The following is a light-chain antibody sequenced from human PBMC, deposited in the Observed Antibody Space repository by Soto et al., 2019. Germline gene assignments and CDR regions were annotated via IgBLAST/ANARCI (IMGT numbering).Light chain of an antibody. J-gene: IGLJ1*01. CDR1: SSDVGAHNL. V-gene: IGLV2-14*01. CDR3: CSLTTRDSHV. Sequence: QSALTQPASVSGSPGQSITISCSGTSSDVGAHNLVSWYQQHPGRAPKLMIYAVSNRPSGVSNRFSGSKSGNTASLTIPGLQAEDEADYYCCSLTTRDSHVFGTGTKLTVL. CDR2: AVS.